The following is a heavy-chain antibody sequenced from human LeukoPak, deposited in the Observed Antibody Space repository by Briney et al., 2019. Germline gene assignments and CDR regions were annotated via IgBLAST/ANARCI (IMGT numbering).Heavy chain of an antibody. CDR3: ARDPVVRGIAVAGTNY. Sequence: ASVKVSCKASGYTFTGYYIHWVRQAPGQGLEWMGWINPNTGGTNYAQKFQGRVTMTRDTSISTAYMELSRLRSDDTAVYYCARDPVVRGIAVAGTNYWGQGTLATVSS. CDR1: GYTFTGYY. D-gene: IGHD6-19*01. V-gene: IGHV1-2*02. CDR2: INPNTGGT. J-gene: IGHJ4*02.